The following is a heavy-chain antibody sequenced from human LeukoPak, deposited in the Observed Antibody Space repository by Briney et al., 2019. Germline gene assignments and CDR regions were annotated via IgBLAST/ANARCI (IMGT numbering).Heavy chain of an antibody. D-gene: IGHD2-2*01. CDR2: IFHSGST. CDR3: ARSPTKRVPEDY. CDR1: SGSIFRSNW. V-gene: IGHV4-4*02. Sequence: PSETLSLTCAVSSGSIFRSNWRSWVRQPPGKGLEWIGQIFHSGSTSYSPSLKSRVTISVDKSKNQFSLRLTSVTAADTAVYYCARSPTKRVPEDYWGQGTLVTVSS. J-gene: IGHJ4*02.